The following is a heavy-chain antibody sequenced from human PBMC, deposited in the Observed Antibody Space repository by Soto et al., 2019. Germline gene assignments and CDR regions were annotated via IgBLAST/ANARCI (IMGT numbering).Heavy chain of an antibody. CDR2: ISYDGSNK. Sequence: QVQLVESGGGVVQPGRSLRLSCAASGFTFSSYGMHWVRQAPGKGLEWVAVISYDGSNKYYADSVKGRFTISRDNSKNTLYLQMNSLRAEDTAVYYCAKDLKQLVWEGWFDPWGQGTLVTVSS. CDR3: AKDLKQLVWEGWFDP. V-gene: IGHV3-30*18. CDR1: GFTFSSYG. D-gene: IGHD6-6*01. J-gene: IGHJ5*02.